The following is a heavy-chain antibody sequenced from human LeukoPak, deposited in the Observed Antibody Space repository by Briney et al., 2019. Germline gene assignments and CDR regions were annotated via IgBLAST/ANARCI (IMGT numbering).Heavy chain of an antibody. CDR2: ISDSGVNT. D-gene: IGHD1-26*01. J-gene: IGHJ4*02. CDR1: GFTFSDYA. CDR3: AKTSGNYGLYYFDY. V-gene: IGHV3-23*01. Sequence: GGSLRLSCAASGFTFSDYAMAWVRQAPGKGLQWGSVISDSGVNTYYADSVQGRFTISRDTSKNTLYLQMNSLRAEDTAVYYCAKTSGNYGLYYFDYWGQGTLVAVSS.